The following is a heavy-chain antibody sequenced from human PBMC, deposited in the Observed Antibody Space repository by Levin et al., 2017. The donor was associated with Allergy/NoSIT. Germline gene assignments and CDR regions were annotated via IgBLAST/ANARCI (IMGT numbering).Heavy chain of an antibody. J-gene: IGHJ4*02. CDR3: ARENGGPFDY. CDR2: INANGDDT. CDR1: GFPFSNSA. V-gene: IGHV3-64*02. D-gene: IGHD4-23*01. Sequence: GESLKISCVASGFPFSNSAMHWVRQAPGQGLECVSAINANGDDTYYADSVKGRFIISRDSSKNTLYLQMGSLRAEDMAVYYCARENGGPFDYWGQGILVTVSS.